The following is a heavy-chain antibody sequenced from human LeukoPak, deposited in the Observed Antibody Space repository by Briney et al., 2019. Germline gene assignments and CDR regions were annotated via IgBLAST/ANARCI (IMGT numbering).Heavy chain of an antibody. V-gene: IGHV3-21*01. J-gene: IGHJ4*02. D-gene: IGHD3-3*01. Sequence: PGGSLRLSCAASGFTFSSYSMNWVRQAPGKGLEWVSSISSSSSYIYYADSVKGRFTISRDNAKNSLYLQMNSQRAEDTAVYYCARDGEDDFWSGYFDYWGQGTLVTVSS. CDR3: ARDGEDDFWSGYFDY. CDR2: ISSSSSYI. CDR1: GFTFSSYS.